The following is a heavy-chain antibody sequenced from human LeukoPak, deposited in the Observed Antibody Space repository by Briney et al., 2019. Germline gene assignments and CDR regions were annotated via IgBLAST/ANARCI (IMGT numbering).Heavy chain of an antibody. J-gene: IGHJ4*02. CDR2: INWSGGST. D-gene: IGHD2-2*01. Sequence: GGSLRLSCTASGFAFDEHGMSWVRQVPGKGLEWVSGINWSGGSTGYADPLRGRFTISRDNAKNSLYLQMDSLRAKDTALYYCARAPITSPFYFDYWGQGTLVTVSS. CDR1: GFAFDEHG. CDR3: ARAPITSPFYFDY. V-gene: IGHV3-20*04.